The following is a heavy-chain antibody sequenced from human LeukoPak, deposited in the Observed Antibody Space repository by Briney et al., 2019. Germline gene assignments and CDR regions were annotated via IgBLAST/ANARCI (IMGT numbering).Heavy chain of an antibody. V-gene: IGHV3-48*04. J-gene: IGHJ4*02. CDR2: ISSRSGSI. Sequence: GGSMRLAWPAAAFTSGRLTANCVRQGPGEGLDGVAYISSRSGSIYYADSVKGRLTISRDNAKNSLSLQMNSLRAEDPAVYYCARVLDSSGWTYFFDYWGQGTLVTVSS. CDR1: AFTSGRLT. D-gene: IGHD6-19*01. CDR3: ARVLDSSGWTYFFDY.